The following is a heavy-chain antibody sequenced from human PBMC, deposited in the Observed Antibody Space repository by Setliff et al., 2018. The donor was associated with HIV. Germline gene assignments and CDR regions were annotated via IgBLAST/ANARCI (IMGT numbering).Heavy chain of an antibody. D-gene: IGHD3-10*01. CDR2: INTETGNP. CDR1: GYTLTTYG. CDR3: ARDRGDLSLAYYLYYGMDV. Sequence: GASVKVSCKASGYTLTTYGISWVRQAPGQGLEWMGWINTETGNPMYAQGFTGRFVFSLDTSVSTAYLQISSLETEDTAVYYCARDRGDLSLAYYLYYGMDVWGQGTTVTVSS. V-gene: IGHV7-4-1*02. J-gene: IGHJ6*02.